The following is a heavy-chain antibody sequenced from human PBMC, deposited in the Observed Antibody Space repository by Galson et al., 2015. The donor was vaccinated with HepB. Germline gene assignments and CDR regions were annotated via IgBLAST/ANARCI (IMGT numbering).Heavy chain of an antibody. V-gene: IGHV1-69*04. D-gene: IGHD2-21*02. CDR1: GGTFSSYT. CDR2: IIPILGIA. CDR3: ARDLRAYCGGDCPYNWFDP. Sequence: SVTVSCEASGGTFSSYTISWVRQAPGQGLEWMGRIIPILGIANYAQKFQGRVTITADKSTSTAYMELSSLRSEDTAVYYCARDLRAYCGGDCPYNWFDPWGQGTLVTVSS. J-gene: IGHJ5*02.